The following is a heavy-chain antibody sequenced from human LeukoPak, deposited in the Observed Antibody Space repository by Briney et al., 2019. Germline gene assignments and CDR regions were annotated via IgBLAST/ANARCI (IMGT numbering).Heavy chain of an antibody. CDR1: GFTSSNYW. D-gene: IGHD3-22*01. CDR3: ARDTNSSVRRRLGYMDA. J-gene: IGHJ6*03. Sequence: GGSLRLSCAASGFTSSNYWMSWVRQAPGKGLEWVANIIQDGSEKNYVDSVKGRFTISRDNAKNSLYPQMNSLRAEDTAVYYCARDTNSSVRRRLGYMDAWGKGTTVTVSS. CDR2: IIQDGSEK. V-gene: IGHV3-7*01.